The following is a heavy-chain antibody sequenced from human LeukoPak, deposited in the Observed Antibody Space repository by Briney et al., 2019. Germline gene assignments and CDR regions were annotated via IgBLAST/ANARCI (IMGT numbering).Heavy chain of an antibody. CDR3: ARGGGIYGSWTHWYFDL. Sequence: GGSLRLSCAASGFTFSSYAMHWVRQAPGKGLEYVSAISSNGGSTYYANSVKGRFTISRDNSKNTLYLQMGSLRAEDMAVYYCARGGGIYGSWTHWYFDLWGRGTLVTVSS. V-gene: IGHV3-64*01. CDR1: GFTFSSYA. J-gene: IGHJ2*01. D-gene: IGHD3-10*01. CDR2: ISSNGGST.